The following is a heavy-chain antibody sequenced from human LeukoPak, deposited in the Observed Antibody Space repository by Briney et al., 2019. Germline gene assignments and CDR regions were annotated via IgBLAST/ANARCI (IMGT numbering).Heavy chain of an antibody. J-gene: IGHJ3*02. Sequence: ASVKVSCKASGYTFTGYYMHWVRQAPGQGLEWMGWINPNSGGTNYAQKFQGWVTMTRDTSISTAYMELSRLRSDDTAVYYCARGGIAAAALADAFDIWGQGTMVTVSS. CDR2: INPNSGGT. CDR3: ARGGIAAAALADAFDI. CDR1: GYTFTGYY. D-gene: IGHD6-13*01. V-gene: IGHV1-2*04.